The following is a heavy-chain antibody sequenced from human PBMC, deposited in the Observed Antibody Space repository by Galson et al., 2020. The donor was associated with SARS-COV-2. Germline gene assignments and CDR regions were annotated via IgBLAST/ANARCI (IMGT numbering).Heavy chain of an antibody. CDR3: ATGPVVVTADIRDWVDP. V-gene: IGHV1-24*01. J-gene: IGHJ5*02. Sequence: ASVKVSCKVSGYTLTELSMHWVRQAPGKGLEWMGGIDPDDGDTNYAQKFQGRVTMTEDTSTDTAYMVLSSLRSEDTAVYYCATGPVVVTADIRDWVDPWGQGTLVTVSS. CDR2: IDPDDGDT. D-gene: IGHD2-2*02. CDR1: GYTLTELS.